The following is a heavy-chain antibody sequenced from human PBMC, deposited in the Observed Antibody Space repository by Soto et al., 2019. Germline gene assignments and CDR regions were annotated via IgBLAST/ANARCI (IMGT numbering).Heavy chain of an antibody. Sequence: PSETLCLTSADSGGSISSGGYTRSWIRQPPGKGLEWIGYIYHSGSTYYNPSRKSRVNISVGRSKNQFSLKLSSVTAADTAVYYCARGGRDRARSGMHVWGQGTTVTVSS. CDR1: GGSISSGGYT. CDR3: ARGGRDRARSGMHV. CDR2: IYHSGST. V-gene: IGHV4-30-2*01. D-gene: IGHD6-6*01. J-gene: IGHJ6*02.